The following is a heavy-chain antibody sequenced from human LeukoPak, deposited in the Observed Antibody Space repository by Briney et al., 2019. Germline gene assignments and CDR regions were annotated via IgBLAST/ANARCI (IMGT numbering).Heavy chain of an antibody. Sequence: SETLSLTCTVSGGSISSYYWSWIRQPPGKGLEWIGYIYYSGSTNYNPSLKSRVTISVDTSKNQFSLKLSSVTAADTAVYYCARGSLGGYGPREWFDPWGQGTLVTVSS. J-gene: IGHJ5*02. CDR2: IYYSGST. CDR3: ARGSLGGYGPREWFDP. V-gene: IGHV4-59*12. D-gene: IGHD5-12*01. CDR1: GGSISSYY.